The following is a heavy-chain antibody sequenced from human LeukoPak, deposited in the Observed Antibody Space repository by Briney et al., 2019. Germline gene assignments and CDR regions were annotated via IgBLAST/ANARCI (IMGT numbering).Heavy chain of an antibody. CDR1: GGSFSGYY. CDR3: ARDAYGDYASPGYYYYMDV. V-gene: IGHV4-34*01. Sequence: SETLSLTCAVYGGSFSGYYWSWIRQPPGKGLEWIGEINHSGSTNYNPSLKSRVTMSVDTSKNQFSLKLSSVTAADTAVYYCARDAYGDYASPGYYYYMDVWGKGTTVTISS. D-gene: IGHD4-17*01. CDR2: INHSGST. J-gene: IGHJ6*03.